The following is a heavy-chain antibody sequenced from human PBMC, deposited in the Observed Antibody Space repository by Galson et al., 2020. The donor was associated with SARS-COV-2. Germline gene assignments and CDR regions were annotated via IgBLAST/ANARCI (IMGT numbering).Heavy chain of an antibody. CDR2: ISWNSGSI. D-gene: IGHD3-22*01. J-gene: IGHJ6*02. CDR3: AKGGVVYDSSGYYPANYYYYGMDV. V-gene: IGHV3-9*01. Sequence: SLKISCAASGFTFDDYAMHWVRQAPGKGLEWVSGISWNSGSIGYADSVKGRFTISRDNAKNSLYLQMNSLRAEDTALYYCAKGGVVYDSSGYYPANYYYYGMDVWGQGTTVTVSS. CDR1: GFTFDDYA.